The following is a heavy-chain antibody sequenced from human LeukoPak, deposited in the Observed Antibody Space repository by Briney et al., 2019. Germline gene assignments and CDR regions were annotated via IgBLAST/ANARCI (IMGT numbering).Heavy chain of an antibody. CDR1: GFTFSSYS. V-gene: IGHV3-21*01. D-gene: IGHD6-13*01. J-gene: IGHJ4*02. Sequence: GGSLRLSCAASGFTFSSYSMNWVRQAPGKGLEWVSSVSASSSDISYADSVKGRFTISRDNAKNSLYLQMSSLRVEDTAVYYCARSSSGWWMFEYWGQGALVTVSS. CDR3: ARSSSGWWMFEY. CDR2: VSASSSDI.